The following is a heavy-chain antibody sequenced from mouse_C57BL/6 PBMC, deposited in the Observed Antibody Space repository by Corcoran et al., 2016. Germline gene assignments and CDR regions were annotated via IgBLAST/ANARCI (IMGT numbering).Heavy chain of an antibody. CDR3: ARDRGFDYDDGYAMDY. CDR2: ISYDGSN. Sequence: DVQLQESGPGLVKPSQSLSLTCSVTGYSITSGYYWNWIRQFPGNKLEWMGYISYDGSNNYNPSLKNRISITRDTSKNQFFLKLNSVTTEDTATYYCARDRGFDYDDGYAMDYWGQGTSVTVSS. D-gene: IGHD2-4*01. CDR1: GYSITSGYY. J-gene: IGHJ4*01. V-gene: IGHV3-6*01.